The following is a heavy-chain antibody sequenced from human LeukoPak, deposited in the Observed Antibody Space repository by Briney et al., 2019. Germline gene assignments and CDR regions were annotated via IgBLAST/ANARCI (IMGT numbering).Heavy chain of an antibody. CDR2: IIPILGIA. J-gene: IGHJ6*02. V-gene: IGHV1-69*04. D-gene: IGHD3-10*01. CDR1: GGTFSSYA. CDR3: ASQHGFGVYYYYGMDV. Sequence: ASVKVSCKASGGTFSSYAISWVRQAPGQGLEWMGRIIPILGIANYAQKFQGRVTITADKSTSTAYMELGSLRPEDTAVYYCASQHGFGVYYYYGMDVWGQGTTVTVSS.